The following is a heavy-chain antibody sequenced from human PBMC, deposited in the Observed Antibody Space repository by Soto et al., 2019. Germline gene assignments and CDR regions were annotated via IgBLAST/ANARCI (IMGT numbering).Heavy chain of an antibody. CDR3: ARRVAAAGYYYYGLEV. CDR1: GGSISSSSYY. J-gene: IGHJ6*01. Sequence: PSETLSLTCTVSGGSISSSSYYWGWIRQPPGKGLEWIGSIYYSGSTYYNPSLKSRVTISVDTSKNQFSLKLSSVTAADTAVYYCARRVAAAGYYYYGLEVWGQGTTVTVSS. CDR2: IYYSGST. V-gene: IGHV4-39*01. D-gene: IGHD6-13*01.